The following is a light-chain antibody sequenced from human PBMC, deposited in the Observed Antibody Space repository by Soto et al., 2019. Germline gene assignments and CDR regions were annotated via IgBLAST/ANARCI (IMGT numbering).Light chain of an antibody. J-gene: IGKJ5*01. CDR2: GAS. V-gene: IGKV3-15*01. CDR3: QQYNSWPPIT. CDR1: QNIHTN. Sequence: EIVMTQSPATLSVSPGERATLSCRAGQNIHTNLAWYQQKPGQAPRLLFYGASTRATGVPPRFSGSGSGTESTLTISSLQSEDFAVYFCQQYNSWPPITFGQGTRLEIK.